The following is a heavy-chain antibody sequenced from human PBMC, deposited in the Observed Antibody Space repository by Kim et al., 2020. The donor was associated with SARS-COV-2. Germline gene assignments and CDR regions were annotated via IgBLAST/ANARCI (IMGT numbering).Heavy chain of an antibody. V-gene: IGHV3-11*01. D-gene: IGHD3-22*01. CDR3: ARDPNYCDSKVYGMDV. J-gene: IGHJ6*02. Sequence: GGSLRLSCAASGFTFSDYYMSWIRQAPGKGLEWVSSISSSGSTTYYADSVKGRFTISRDNAKNSLYLQMNSLRAEDTAVYYCARDPNYCDSKVYGMDVWGQGTTVTVSS. CDR1: GFTFSDYY. CDR2: ISSSGSTT.